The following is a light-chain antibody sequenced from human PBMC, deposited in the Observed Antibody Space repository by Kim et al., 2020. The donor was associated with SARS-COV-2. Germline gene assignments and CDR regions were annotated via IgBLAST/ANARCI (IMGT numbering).Light chain of an antibody. CDR3: HQYGSSPYT. Sequence: LSPGESATLSCRASQSLSGSYLAWYQHKPGQAPRLLIYGASSRATGIPDRFSGSGSGTDFTLTISRLEPEDFAVYYCHQYGSSPYTFGQGTKLEI. CDR2: GAS. CDR1: QSLSGSY. J-gene: IGKJ2*01. V-gene: IGKV3-20*01.